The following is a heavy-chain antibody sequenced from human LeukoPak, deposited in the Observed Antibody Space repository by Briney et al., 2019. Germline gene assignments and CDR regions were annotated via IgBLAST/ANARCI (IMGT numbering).Heavy chain of an antibody. Sequence: ASVKVSCKASGYTFTDYYIHWVRQAPGQGLEWMGWINPNNGGTDYAQKFQGWVTMTRDTSISTTYMELSRLRSDDTAFYYCARERIVAAGEFDTWGQGTLVTVSS. CDR1: GYTFTDYY. J-gene: IGHJ5*02. V-gene: IGHV1-2*04. CDR3: ARERIVAAGEFDT. D-gene: IGHD6-13*01. CDR2: INPNNGGT.